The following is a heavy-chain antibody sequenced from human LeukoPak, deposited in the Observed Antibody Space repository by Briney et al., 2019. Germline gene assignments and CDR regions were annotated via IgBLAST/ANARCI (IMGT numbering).Heavy chain of an antibody. CDR1: GFSFSDHY. J-gene: IGHJ6*02. V-gene: IGHV3-72*01. CDR2: IRNKANGNTM. D-gene: IGHD6-13*01. Sequence: GGSLRLSCVASGFSFSDHYMEWVRQAPGKGLEWVGRIRNKANGNTMEYAASVKGRFTISRDDSKSIAYLQMNSLKTEDTAVYYCTRDKSSSWFYYYYYYGMDVWGQGTTVTVSS. CDR3: TRDKSSSWFYYYYYYGMDV.